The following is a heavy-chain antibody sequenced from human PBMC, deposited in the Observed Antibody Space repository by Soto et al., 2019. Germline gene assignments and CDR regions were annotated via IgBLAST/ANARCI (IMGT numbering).Heavy chain of an antibody. D-gene: IGHD1-1*01. CDR2: ISAHNGNT. CDR3: ARGRYGDY. V-gene: IGHV1-18*01. J-gene: IGHJ4*02. CDR1: GYTFTSYG. Sequence: QVHLVQSGAEVKKPGASVKVSCKGSGYTFTSYGITWVRQAPGQGLEWMGWISAHNGNTDYAQKLQGRVTVPRDTSTSTAYMELRSLRSDAPAVYYCARGRYGDYWGQGALVPVSS.